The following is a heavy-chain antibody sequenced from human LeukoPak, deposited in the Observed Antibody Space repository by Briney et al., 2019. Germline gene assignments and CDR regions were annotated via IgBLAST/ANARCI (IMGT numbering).Heavy chain of an antibody. D-gene: IGHD2-2*01. CDR3: ARYHSSTSSRFDP. CDR1: GYTFTGYY. J-gene: IGHJ5*02. CDR2: INPNSGGT. V-gene: IGHV1-2*02. Sequence: GASVKVSCKASGYTFTGYYMHWVRRAPGQGLEWMGWINPNSGGTNYAQKFQGRVTMTRDTSISTAYMELSRLRSDDTAVYYCARYHSSTSSRFDPWGQGTLVTVSS.